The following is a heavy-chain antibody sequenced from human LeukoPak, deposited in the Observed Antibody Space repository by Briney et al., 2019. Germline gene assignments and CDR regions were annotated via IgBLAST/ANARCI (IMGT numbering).Heavy chain of an antibody. CDR3: ARGGYCTNGVCYRRMVYDY. Sequence: SETLSLTCTVSGGSISSSSNYWGWIRQPPGKGLEWIGYIYYSGSTNYNPSLKSRVTISVDTSKNQFSLKLSSVTAADTAVYYCARGGYCTNGVCYRRMVYDYWGQGTLVTVSS. V-gene: IGHV4-61*05. CDR1: GGSISSSSNY. CDR2: IYYSGST. D-gene: IGHD2-8*01. J-gene: IGHJ4*02.